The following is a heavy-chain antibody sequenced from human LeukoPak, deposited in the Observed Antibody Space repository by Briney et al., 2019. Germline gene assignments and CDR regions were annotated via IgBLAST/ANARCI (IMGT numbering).Heavy chain of an antibody. D-gene: IGHD6-19*01. CDR1: GGSISSYY. V-gene: IGHV4-59*01. Sequence: SEPLSLTSTASGGSISSYYWCCLRQPPRNGLECIGNIYYSGSTDYNPSLKSRVTISGDTSKNSFSLRLNSVSAADTALYYCARVAGVSGFVWFDPWSQGSLVTVYS. J-gene: IGHJ5*02. CDR3: ARVAGVSGFVWFDP. CDR2: IYYSGST.